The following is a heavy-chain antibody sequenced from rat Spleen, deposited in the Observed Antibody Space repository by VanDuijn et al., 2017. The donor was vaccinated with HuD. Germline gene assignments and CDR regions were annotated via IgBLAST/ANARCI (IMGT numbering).Heavy chain of an antibody. Sequence: QVQLMESGPGLVQPSETLSLTCTVSGFSLTNYSVHWVRQSPGKGLEWVGVMWRSGSTEYNSALKSRLSISRDTAKNHIFLKMTILQSEDTTTYYCARAPGNGYVMDAWGQGASVTVSS. D-gene: IGHD5-1*01. J-gene: IGHJ4*01. V-gene: IGHV2-45*01. CDR3: ARAPGNGYVMDA. CDR2: MWRSGST. CDR1: GFSLTNYS.